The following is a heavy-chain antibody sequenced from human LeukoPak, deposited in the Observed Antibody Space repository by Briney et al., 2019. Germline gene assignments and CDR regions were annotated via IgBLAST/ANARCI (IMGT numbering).Heavy chain of an antibody. CDR3: ARDVRARYCGGDCAHPYFDY. CDR2: ITPILGIA. V-gene: IGHV1-69*04. CDR1: GGTLSSYA. J-gene: IGHJ4*02. D-gene: IGHD2-21*02. Sequence: GASVTVSCTASGGTLSSYAISCVRHAPAQGLEWMGRITPILGIANYAQKFQGRVTITADKSTSTAYMELSSLRSEDTAVYYCARDVRARYCGGDCAHPYFDYWGQGTLVTVSS.